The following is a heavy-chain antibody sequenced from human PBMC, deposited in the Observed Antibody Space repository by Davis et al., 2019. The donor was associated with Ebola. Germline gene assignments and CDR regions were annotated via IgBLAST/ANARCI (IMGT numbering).Heavy chain of an antibody. CDR2: ISSSSSYI. D-gene: IGHD5-12*01. Sequence: GESLKISCAASGFTFSSYSMNWVRQAPGKGLEWVSFISSSSSYIYYADSVKGRFTISRDNAKNSLYLQMNSLRAEDTAVYYCARDSGGYDYWGQGTLVTVSS. V-gene: IGHV3-21*01. CDR3: ARDSGGYDY. CDR1: GFTFSSYS. J-gene: IGHJ4*02.